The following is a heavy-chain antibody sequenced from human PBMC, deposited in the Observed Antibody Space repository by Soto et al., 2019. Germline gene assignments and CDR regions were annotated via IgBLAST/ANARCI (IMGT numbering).Heavy chain of an antibody. D-gene: IGHD3-9*01. Sequence: ASVKVSCKASGYTFTSYAMHWVRQAPGQRLEWMGWINAGNGNTKYSQKFQGRVTITRDTSASTAYMELSSLRSEDTAVYYCARGPSDYDILTHFVYWGQGTLVTVSS. CDR2: INAGNGNT. V-gene: IGHV1-3*01. CDR3: ARGPSDYDILTHFVY. CDR1: GYTFTSYA. J-gene: IGHJ4*02.